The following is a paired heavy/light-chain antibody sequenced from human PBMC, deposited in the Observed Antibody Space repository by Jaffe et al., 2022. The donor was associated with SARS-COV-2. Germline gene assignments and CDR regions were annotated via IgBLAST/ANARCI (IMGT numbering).Heavy chain of an antibody. CDR2: ISYDGSNK. D-gene: IGHD6-19*01. CDR3: AQTSRRSSGWFTGFN. J-gene: IGHJ4*02. V-gene: IGHV3-30-3*01. CDR1: GFTFSSYA. Sequence: QVQLVESGGGVVQPGRSLRLSCAASGFTFSSYAMHWVRQAPGKGLEWVAVISYDGSNKYYADSVKGRFTISRDNSKNTLYLQMNSLRAEDTAVYYCAQTSRRSSGWFTGFNWGQGTLVTVSS.
Light chain of an antibody. CDR3: SSYAGSLVV. CDR2: EVS. V-gene: IGLV2-8*01. CDR1: SSDVGGYNY. Sequence: QSALTQPPSASGSPGQSVTISCTGTSSDVGGYNYVSWYQQHPGKAPKLMIYEVSKRPSGVPDRFSGSKSGNTASLTVSGLQAEDEADYYCSSYAGSLVVFGGGTKLTVL. J-gene: IGLJ2*01.